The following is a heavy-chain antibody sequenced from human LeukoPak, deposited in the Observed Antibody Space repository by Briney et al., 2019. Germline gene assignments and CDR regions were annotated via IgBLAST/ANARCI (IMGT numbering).Heavy chain of an antibody. D-gene: IGHD2-2*01. Sequence: GGSLRLSCAASGFTFSSYGMHWVRQAPGKGLERVAVIWYDGSNKYYADSVKGRFTISRDNSKNTLYLQMNSLRAEDTAVYYCARWRIVVVPAANPDYYMDVWGKGTTVTVSS. CDR1: GFTFSSYG. CDR3: ARWRIVVVPAANPDYYMDV. J-gene: IGHJ6*03. CDR2: IWYDGSNK. V-gene: IGHV3-33*01.